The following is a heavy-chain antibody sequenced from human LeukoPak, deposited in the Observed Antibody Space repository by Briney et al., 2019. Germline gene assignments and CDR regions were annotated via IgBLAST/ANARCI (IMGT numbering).Heavy chain of an antibody. Sequence: PGRSLRLSCAASGFTFSSYAMHWVRQAPGKGLEWVAVISYDGSNKYYADSVKGRFTISRDNSKNTLYLQMNSLRAEDTAVYYCAKDGPPLAARPVLTAGEKRDWGQGTLVTVSS. D-gene: IGHD6-6*01. CDR3: AKDGPPLAARPVLTAGEKRD. CDR1: GFTFSSYA. V-gene: IGHV3-30-3*01. CDR2: ISYDGSNK. J-gene: IGHJ4*02.